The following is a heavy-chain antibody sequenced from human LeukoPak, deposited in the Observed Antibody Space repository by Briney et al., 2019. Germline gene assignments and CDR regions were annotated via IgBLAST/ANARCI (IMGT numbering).Heavy chain of an antibody. CDR1: GFTFSSYG. D-gene: IGHD6-13*01. CDR3: AKGYSSSWYALDY. Sequence: PGGSLRLSCAASGFTFSSYGMHWVRQAPGKGLEWVAVIWYGGSNKYYADSVKGRFTISRDNSENTLYLQMNSLRTEDTAVYYCAKGYSSSWYALDYWGQGALVTVSS. CDR2: IWYGGSNK. V-gene: IGHV3-30*02. J-gene: IGHJ4*02.